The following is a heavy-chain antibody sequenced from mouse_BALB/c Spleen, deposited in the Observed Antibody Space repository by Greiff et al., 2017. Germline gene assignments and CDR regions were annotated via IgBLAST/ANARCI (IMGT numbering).Heavy chain of an antibody. CDR1: GYSFTGYF. D-gene: IGHD2-1*01. CDR3: ARLGDYGNYRAMDY. J-gene: IGHJ4*01. V-gene: IGHV1-20*02. Sequence: DVQLQESGPELVKPGASVKISCKASGYSFTGYFMNWVMQSHGKSLEWIGRINPYNGDTFYNQKFKGKATLTVDKSSSTAHMELRSLASEDSAVYYCARLGDYGNYRAMDYWGQGTSVTVSS. CDR2: INPYNGDT.